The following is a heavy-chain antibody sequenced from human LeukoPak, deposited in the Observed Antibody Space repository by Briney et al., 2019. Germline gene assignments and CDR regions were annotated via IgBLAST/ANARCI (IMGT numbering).Heavy chain of an antibody. J-gene: IGHJ5*02. D-gene: IGHD6-13*01. Sequence: TSQTLSLTCTVSGGSISSGDFYWSWIRQPPGKGLEWIGYIYYSGSTYYNPSLKSRVTISVDTSKNQFSLKLSSVTAADTAVYYYARFIAAAGPGYNWFDPRGQGTLVTVSS. CDR1: GGSISSGDFY. V-gene: IGHV4-30-4*01. CDR3: ARFIAAAGPGYNWFDP. CDR2: IYYSGST.